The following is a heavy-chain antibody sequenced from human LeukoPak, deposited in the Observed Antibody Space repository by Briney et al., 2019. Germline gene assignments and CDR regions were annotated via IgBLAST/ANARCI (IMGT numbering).Heavy chain of an antibody. CDR2: ISYSGST. CDR1: GGSISSSRYY. CDR3: ARHYDGGNYHEPFEI. Sequence: PSETLSLTCTVSGGSISSSRYYWGWIRQPPGKGLNWIGSISYSGSTHYHSSLKIRLTISVDTSKNQFSLRLSSVTAADTAVYYCARHYDGGNYHEPFEIWGQGTMATVCS. V-gene: IGHV4-39*01. J-gene: IGHJ3*02. D-gene: IGHD4/OR15-4a*01.